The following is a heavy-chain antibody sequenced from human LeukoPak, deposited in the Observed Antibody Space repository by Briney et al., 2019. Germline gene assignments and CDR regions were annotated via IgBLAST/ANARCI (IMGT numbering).Heavy chain of an antibody. CDR2: INHSGST. D-gene: IGHD3-16*01. J-gene: IGHJ4*02. Sequence: PSETLSLTCNVSGGSISSVSYYWSWIRQPPGKGLEWIGEINHSGSTNYNPSLKSRVTISVDTSKNQFSLKLSSVTAADTAVYYCARWGFGVARDYWGQGTLVTVSS. CDR3: ARWGFGVARDY. CDR1: GGSISSVSYY. V-gene: IGHV4-39*07.